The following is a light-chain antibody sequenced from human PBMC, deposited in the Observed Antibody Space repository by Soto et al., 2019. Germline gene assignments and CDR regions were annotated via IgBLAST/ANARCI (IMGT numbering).Light chain of an antibody. CDR3: QHYNSFPT. CDR2: KAS. CDR1: QSISSW. Sequence: DIQMTQSPSTLSASVGDRVTITCRASQSISSWLAWYQQKPGKAPNLLIYKASSLVSGVPSRFSGSGSGTDFTLTISILQPDDFATYYCQHYNSFPTFGQGTKVEIK. V-gene: IGKV1-5*03. J-gene: IGKJ1*01.